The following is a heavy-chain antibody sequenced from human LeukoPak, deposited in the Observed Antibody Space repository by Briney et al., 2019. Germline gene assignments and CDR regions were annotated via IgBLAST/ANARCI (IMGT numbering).Heavy chain of an antibody. CDR2: INHSGST. CDR3: ARGCSSTSCYGSYMDV. V-gene: IGHV4-34*01. Sequence: PSETLSLTCAVYGGSFSGYYWSWIRQPPGKGLEWIGEINHSGSTNYNPSLKSRVTISVDTSKNQFSLKLSSVTAADTAVYYCARGCSSTSCYGSYMDVWGKGTTVTVSS. CDR1: GGSFSGYY. J-gene: IGHJ6*03. D-gene: IGHD2-2*01.